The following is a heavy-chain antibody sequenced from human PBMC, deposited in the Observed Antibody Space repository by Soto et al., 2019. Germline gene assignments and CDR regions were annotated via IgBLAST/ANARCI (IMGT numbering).Heavy chain of an antibody. D-gene: IGHD6-25*01. V-gene: IGHV4-31*03. Sequence: QVLLQESGPGLMKPSQTLSLTCTVSGLTISSASYYWSWIRQHPGKGLGWVGNISYNGSTYYSPSLKSRVTLWVDTSKKQFSLRLASVTAADTAVYYFARCRISGRLSKFDYWGQGTLVTVSS. J-gene: IGHJ4*02. CDR3: ARCRISGRLSKFDY. CDR2: ISYNGST. CDR1: GLTISSASYY.